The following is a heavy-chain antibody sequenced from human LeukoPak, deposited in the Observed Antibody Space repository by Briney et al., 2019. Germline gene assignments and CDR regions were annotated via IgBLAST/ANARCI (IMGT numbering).Heavy chain of an antibody. CDR3: ARDSWAAADPYYYYGMDV. Sequence: GGSLRLSCAASGFTFSDYYMSWIRQAPGKGLEWVSYISSCSSYTNYADSVKGRFTISRDNAKNSLYLQMNSLRAEDTAVYYCARDSWAAADPYYYYGMDVWGKGTTVTVSS. J-gene: IGHJ6*04. V-gene: IGHV3-11*06. CDR2: ISSCSSYT. CDR1: GFTFSDYY. D-gene: IGHD6-13*01.